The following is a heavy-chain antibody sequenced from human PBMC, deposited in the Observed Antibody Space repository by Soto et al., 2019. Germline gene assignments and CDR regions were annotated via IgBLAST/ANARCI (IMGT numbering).Heavy chain of an antibody. CDR1: GFDFSSYG. CDR3: ATEPAGPDYAMDV. CDR2: LGFDGGGR. Sequence: GGSLRLSCAASGFDFSSYGMHWVRQTPGKGLEWVAVLGFDGGGRYYADSVKGRFTISRDNSKKMLYLQMDSLRAGDTALYYCATEPAGPDYAMDVWGQGTTVTV. V-gene: IGHV3-33*01. J-gene: IGHJ6*02.